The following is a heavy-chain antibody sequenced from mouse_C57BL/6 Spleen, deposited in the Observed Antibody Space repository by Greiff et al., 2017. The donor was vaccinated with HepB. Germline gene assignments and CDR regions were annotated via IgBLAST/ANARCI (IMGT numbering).Heavy chain of an antibody. D-gene: IGHD1-1*01. CDR2: IDPETGGT. CDR3: TRGGFTTVAPYYYAMDY. J-gene: IGHJ4*01. Sequence: VQVVESGAELVRPGASVTLSCKASGYTFTDYEMHWVKQTPVHGLEWIGAIDPETGGTAYNQKFKGKAILTADKSSSTAYMELRSLTSEDSAVYYCTRGGFTTVAPYYYAMDYWGQGTSVTVSS. CDR1: GYTFTDYE. V-gene: IGHV1-15*01.